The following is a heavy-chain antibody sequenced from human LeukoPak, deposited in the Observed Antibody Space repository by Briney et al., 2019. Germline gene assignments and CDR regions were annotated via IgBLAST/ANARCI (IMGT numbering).Heavy chain of an antibody. CDR2: ITNSGNSK. Sequence: GGSLRLSCAASEFTFSSYSMNWVRQAPGKGLEWVSYITNSGNSKSYADSVKGRFTISRDNSKNTLYLQMNSLRAEDTAVYYCAREGVAAAGYDYWGQGTLVTVSS. V-gene: IGHV3-48*01. D-gene: IGHD6-13*01. CDR1: EFTFSSYS. CDR3: AREGVAAAGYDY. J-gene: IGHJ4*02.